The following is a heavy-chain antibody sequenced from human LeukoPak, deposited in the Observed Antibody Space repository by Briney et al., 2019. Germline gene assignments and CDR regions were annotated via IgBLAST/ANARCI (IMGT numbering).Heavy chain of an antibody. J-gene: IGHJ4*02. CDR2: INPNSGGT. V-gene: IGHV1-2*02. CDR1: GYTFTGYY. Sequence: VASVKVSCKASGYTFTGYYMHWVRQAPGQGVEWMGWINPNSGGTNYVQKFQGRVTMTRDTSISTAYMELSRLRSDDTAVYYCARKVGATNEVDYWGQGTLVTVSS. CDR3: ARKVGATNEVDY. D-gene: IGHD1-26*01.